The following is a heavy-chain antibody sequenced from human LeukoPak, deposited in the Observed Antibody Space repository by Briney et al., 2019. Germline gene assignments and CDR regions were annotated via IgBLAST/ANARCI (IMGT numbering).Heavy chain of an antibody. J-gene: IGHJ4*02. CDR2: IIPILGIA. Sequence: SVKVSCEASGGTFSSYATSWVRHAPGRGREWVGRIIPILGIANYAQKSQGRVTITADKSTSTAYMELSSLRSEDTAVYYCAREPAYYDYVWGSYLDYWGQGTLVTVSS. V-gene: IGHV1-69*04. D-gene: IGHD3-16*02. CDR1: GGTFSSYA. CDR3: AREPAYYDYVWGSYLDY.